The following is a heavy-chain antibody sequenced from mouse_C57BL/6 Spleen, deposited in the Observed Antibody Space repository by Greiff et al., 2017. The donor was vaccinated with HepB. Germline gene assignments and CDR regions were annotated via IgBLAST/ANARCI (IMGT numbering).Heavy chain of an antibody. CDR2: IYPRSGNT. CDR1: GYTFTSYG. Sequence: QVHVKQSGAELARPGASVKLSCKASGYTFTSYGISWVKQRTGQGLEWIGEIYPRSGNTYYNEKFKGKATLTADKSTSTAYMELRSLTSEDSAVYFCARSAELLRYYFDYWGQGTTLTVSS. CDR3: ARSAELLRYYFDY. V-gene: IGHV1-81*01. D-gene: IGHD1-1*01. J-gene: IGHJ2*01.